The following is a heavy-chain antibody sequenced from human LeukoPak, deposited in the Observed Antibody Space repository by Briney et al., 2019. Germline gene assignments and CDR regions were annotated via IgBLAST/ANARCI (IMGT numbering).Heavy chain of an antibody. CDR2: ISTNGDGT. Sequence: GGSLRLSCAASGFTFRTYALHWVRQAPGKGLEYVSAISTNGDGTYYADSVKGRFTISRDNSKNTLFLQMGSLRADDMAVYYCARQYAHWSPFAGWGQGTLVIVSS. J-gene: IGHJ4*02. V-gene: IGHV3-64*02. CDR1: GFTFRTYA. CDR3: ARQYAHWSPFAG. D-gene: IGHD1-1*01.